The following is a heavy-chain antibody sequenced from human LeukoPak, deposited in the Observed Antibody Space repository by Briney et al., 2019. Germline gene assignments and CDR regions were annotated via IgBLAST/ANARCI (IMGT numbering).Heavy chain of an antibody. Sequence: ETLSLTCAVYGGSFRGYSWSWVRQPPGKGLEWIGEINHSGSTTYNPPLKSRVTISVDTSKNQFSLTLRSVTAADTAVYYCARGVGYSSGWLRYWGQGTLVTVSS. CDR2: INHSGST. D-gene: IGHD6-19*01. CDR1: GGSFRGYS. V-gene: IGHV4-34*01. J-gene: IGHJ4*02. CDR3: ARGVGYSSGWLRY.